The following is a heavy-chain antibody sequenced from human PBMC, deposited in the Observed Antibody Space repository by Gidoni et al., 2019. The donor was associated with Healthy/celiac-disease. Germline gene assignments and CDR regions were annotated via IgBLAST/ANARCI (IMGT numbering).Heavy chain of an antibody. CDR2: IYHSGST. V-gene: IGHV4-30-2*01. CDR1: GGSISSGGYS. D-gene: IGHD2-2*01. CDR3: AREIGYCSSTSCSNNWFDP. Sequence: QLQLQDSGSGLVKPSQTLSLTCAVSGGSISSGGYSWSWIRQPPGKGLEWIGYIYHSGSTYYNPSLKSRVTISVDRSKNQFSLKLSSVTAADTAVYYCAREIGYCSSTSCSNNWFDPWGQGTLVTVSS. J-gene: IGHJ5*02.